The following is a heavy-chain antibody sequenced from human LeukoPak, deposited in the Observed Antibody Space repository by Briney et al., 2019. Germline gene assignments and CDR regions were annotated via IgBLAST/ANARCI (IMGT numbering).Heavy chain of an antibody. V-gene: IGHV3-23*01. CDR3: AKEYCINSLCYGGFDY. CDR1: GFTFSSFA. CDR2: LCGSWGHT. Sequence: GGSLRLSCAASGFTFSSFAISWVRQAPGEGLEWVSALCGSWGHTYYADSVKGRFTISRDNYKNTVYLKMNSLRAEDTAVYHCAKEYCINSLCYGGFDYWGQGTLVTVSS. D-gene: IGHD2-8*01. J-gene: IGHJ4*02.